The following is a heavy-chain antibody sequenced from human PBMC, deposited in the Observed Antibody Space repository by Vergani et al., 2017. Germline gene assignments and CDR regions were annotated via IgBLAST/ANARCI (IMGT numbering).Heavy chain of an antibody. CDR2: ISGRGSTI. J-gene: IGHJ4*02. Sequence: EVQLLESGGGLVQPGGSLRLSCAASGFTFSSYAMSWVRQAPGKGLEWVSAISGRGSTIYYADSVKGRFTISRDNAKNSLYLQMNSLRAEDTAVYYCARVGGNVVSSGFGLDYWGQGTLVTVSS. CDR3: ARVGGNVVSSGFGLDY. CDR1: GFTFSSYA. D-gene: IGHD3-22*01. V-gene: IGHV3-23*01.